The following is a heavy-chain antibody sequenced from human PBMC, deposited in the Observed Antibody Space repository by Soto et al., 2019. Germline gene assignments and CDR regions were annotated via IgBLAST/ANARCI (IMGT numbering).Heavy chain of an antibody. CDR1: GYTFTGYY. Sequence: GASVKVSCKASGYTFTGYYMHWVRQAPGQGLEWMGWINPNSGGTNYAQKFQGWVTMTRDTSISTAYMELSRLRSDDTAVYYCARETTIFGVVQHRAFDYWGQGTLVTVSS. CDR2: INPNSGGT. D-gene: IGHD3-3*01. V-gene: IGHV1-2*04. CDR3: ARETTIFGVVQHRAFDY. J-gene: IGHJ4*02.